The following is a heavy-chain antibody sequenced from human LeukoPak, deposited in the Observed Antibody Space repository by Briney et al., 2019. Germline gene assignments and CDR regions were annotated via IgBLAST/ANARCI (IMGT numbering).Heavy chain of an antibody. V-gene: IGHV3-7*01. Sequence: GGSLRLSCAASGFTFTTYWMRWVRQTPEKGLEWVANIKEDGSRDYYVDSVKGRFTISRDNAKNLLYLQMKSLRAEDTAIYYCARDGGGYDSWGQGTLVTVSS. CDR1: GFTFTTYW. D-gene: IGHD5-24*01. CDR3: ARDGGGYDS. CDR2: IKEDGSRD. J-gene: IGHJ5*01.